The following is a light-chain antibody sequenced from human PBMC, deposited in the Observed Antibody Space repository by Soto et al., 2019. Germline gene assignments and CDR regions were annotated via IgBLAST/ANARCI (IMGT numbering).Light chain of an antibody. CDR3: QHPKWA. Sequence: IHLTQSPSSLSASVGDRVTITCRASQDISGYVAWYQQRPGRAPQLLIYAASALQTGVPSRFSGSGSGTDFTLTITSLQPEDFGTYYCQHPKWAFGQGTTVEI. J-gene: IGKJ1*01. CDR2: AAS. CDR1: QDISGY. V-gene: IGKV1-9*01.